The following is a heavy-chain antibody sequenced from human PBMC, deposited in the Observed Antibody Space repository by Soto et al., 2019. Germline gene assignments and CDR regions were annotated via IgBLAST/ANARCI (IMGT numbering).Heavy chain of an antibody. Sequence: QVQLVESGGGVVQPGRSLRLSCVASGFTFSNNGIHWVRQAPGKGLEWVAVISSDGSKKYYADSVEARFTISRDNSKNTLYLQVNSLRAEDTAVYYCEMDLYGGSSRFDYWGQGTLVTVSS. CDR2: ISSDGSKK. CDR3: EMDLYGGSSRFDY. J-gene: IGHJ4*02. CDR1: GFTFSNNG. D-gene: IGHD2-15*01. V-gene: IGHV3-30*03.